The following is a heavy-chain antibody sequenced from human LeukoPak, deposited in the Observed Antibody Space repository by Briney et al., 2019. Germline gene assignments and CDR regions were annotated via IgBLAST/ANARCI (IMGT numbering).Heavy chain of an antibody. CDR2: ISGSGGST. CDR3: ARDRTRTYYYDSSGLNGMDV. CDR1: GFTFNNYA. D-gene: IGHD3-22*01. J-gene: IGHJ6*02. Sequence: GGSLRLSCAASGFTFNNYAMNWVRQAPGKGLEWVSVISGSGGSTYYADSVKGRFTISRDNSKNTLYLQMNSLRAEDTAVYYCARDRTRTYYYDSSGLNGMDVWGQGTTVTVSS. V-gene: IGHV3-23*01.